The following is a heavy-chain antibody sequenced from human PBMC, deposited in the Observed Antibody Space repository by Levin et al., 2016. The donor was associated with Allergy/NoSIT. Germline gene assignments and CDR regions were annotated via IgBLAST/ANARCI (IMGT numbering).Heavy chain of an antibody. J-gene: IGHJ4*02. Sequence: SETLSLTCTVSGGSISSYYWGWIRQPPGKGLEWIGYIYSSGSTNYNPSLKSRVTISVDTSKSQFSLKLRSVTAADTAVYYCARHIPFDGTVTGPYFFDFWGQGTQVTVSS. V-gene: IGHV4-59*08. CDR3: ARHIPFDGTVTGPYFFDF. CDR2: IYSSGST. D-gene: IGHD2-21*01. CDR1: GGSISSYY.